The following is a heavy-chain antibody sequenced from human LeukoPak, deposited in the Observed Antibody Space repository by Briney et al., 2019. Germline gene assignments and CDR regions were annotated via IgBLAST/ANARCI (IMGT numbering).Heavy chain of an antibody. CDR2: ISSSSSTI. D-gene: IGHD6-19*01. V-gene: IGHV3-48*02. J-gene: IGHJ4*02. CDR1: GFTFSSYS. Sequence: TGGSLRLSCAASGFTFSSYSMNWVRQAPGKGLEWVSYISSSSSTIYYADSVKGRFTIPRDNAKNSLYLQMNSLRDEDTAVYYCARAYSSGWYYFDYWGQGTLVTVSS. CDR3: ARAYSSGWYYFDY.